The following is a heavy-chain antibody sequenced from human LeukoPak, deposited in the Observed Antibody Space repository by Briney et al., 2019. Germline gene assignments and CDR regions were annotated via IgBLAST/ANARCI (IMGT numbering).Heavy chain of an antibody. CDR1: VYTFAAYY. CDR3: ARELTTVTKSRFYYYGMDV. Sequence: ASLKVSSTASVYTFAAYYMHWVRQAPGQGLEWMGWINPYSGGTNYAQKFQGRVTLTRDTSISTAYMELSRLRSDDTAVYFCARELTTVTKSRFYYYGMDVWGQGATVTVSS. D-gene: IGHD4-17*01. V-gene: IGHV1-2*02. CDR2: INPYSGGT. J-gene: IGHJ6*02.